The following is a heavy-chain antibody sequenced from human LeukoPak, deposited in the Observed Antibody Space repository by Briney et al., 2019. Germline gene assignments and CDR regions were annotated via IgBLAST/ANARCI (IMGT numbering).Heavy chain of an antibody. CDR2: IIPIFGIA. CDR3: ARALGSGSYSGYDAFDI. CDR1: GGTFSSYA. D-gene: IGHD1-26*01. J-gene: IGHJ3*02. V-gene: IGHV1-69*04. Sequence: ASVKVSCKASGGTFSSYAISWVRQAPGHGLEWMGRIIPIFGIANYAQKFQGRVTITADKSTSTAYMELSSLRSEDTAVYYCARALGSGSYSGYDAFDIWGQGTMVTVSS.